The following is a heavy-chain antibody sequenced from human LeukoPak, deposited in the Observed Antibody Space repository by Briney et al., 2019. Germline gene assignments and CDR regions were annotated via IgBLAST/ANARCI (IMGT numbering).Heavy chain of an antibody. J-gene: IGHJ5*02. Sequence: SVKVSCKASGGTFSSYAISWVRQAPGHGLEWMGRILTIFGTANDAQKVQGIVTITTVECTSTAYIELSRLRSEDTAVYYCDRDWGLAYDFWNGYYKGNWFDPWGQGTLVTVSS. V-gene: IGHV1-69*05. CDR2: ILTIFGTA. CDR3: DRDWGLAYDFWNGYYKGNWFDP. D-gene: IGHD3-3*01. CDR1: GGTFSSYA.